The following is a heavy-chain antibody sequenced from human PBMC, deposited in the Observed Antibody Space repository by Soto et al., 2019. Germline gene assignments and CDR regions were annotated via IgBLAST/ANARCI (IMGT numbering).Heavy chain of an antibody. V-gene: IGHV4-30-2*01. J-gene: IGHJ5*02. CDR1: GGSIGGVGYS. CDR3: ARAQFYSGSGNYNNLMFDA. D-gene: IGHD3-10*01. CDR2: MYHSGTF. Sequence: PSETLSLTCAVSGGSIGGVGYSWSWIRQPPGGGLEWIGYMYHSGTFLKSPSLKTRLTMSLDMSKNQFSLTLNSVTAADTAVYYCARAQFYSGSGNYNNLMFDAWGQGIQVTVSS.